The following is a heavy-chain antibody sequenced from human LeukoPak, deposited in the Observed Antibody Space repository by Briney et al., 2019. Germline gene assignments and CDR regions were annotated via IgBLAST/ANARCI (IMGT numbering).Heavy chain of an antibody. J-gene: IGHJ6*03. V-gene: IGHV4-59*01. Sequence: SETLSLTCTVSGGSISSYYWSWIRQPPGKGLEWIGYIYYSGSTNYNPSLKSRVTISVDTSKNQFSLKLSSVTAADTAVYYCARGMYYYGTGSSHYYYMDVWGKGTTVTISS. D-gene: IGHD3-10*01. CDR2: IYYSGST. CDR1: GGSISSYY. CDR3: ARGMYYYGTGSSHYYYMDV.